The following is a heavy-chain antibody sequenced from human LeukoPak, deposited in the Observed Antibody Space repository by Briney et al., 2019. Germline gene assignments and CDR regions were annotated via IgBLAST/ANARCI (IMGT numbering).Heavy chain of an antibody. V-gene: IGHV6-1*01. J-gene: IGHJ4*02. CDR2: TYYRSKWYN. Sequence: SQTLSLTCALSGDSVSSNSAAWSWIRQSPSRGLEWLGRTYYRSKWYNDYAVSVKSRITINPDTSKNQFSLQLNSVTPEDTAVYYCANGWNYFDYWGQGTLVTVSS. CDR3: ANGWNYFDY. D-gene: IGHD6-19*01. CDR1: GDSVSSNSAA.